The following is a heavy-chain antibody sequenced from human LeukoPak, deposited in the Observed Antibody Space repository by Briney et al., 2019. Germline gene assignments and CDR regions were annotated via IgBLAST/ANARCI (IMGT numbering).Heavy chain of an antibody. CDR2: IYYSGST. J-gene: IGHJ6*03. CDR1: GGSISSSSYY. D-gene: IGHD6-19*01. V-gene: IGHV4-39*01. CDR3: ARHTTSGWSFLQHYYMDV. Sequence: SETLSLTCTVSGGSISSSSYYWGWIRQPPGKGLEWIGSIYYSGSTYYNPSLKSRVTISVDTSKNQFSLKLSSVTAADTAVYYCARHTTSGWSFLQHYYMDVWGKGITVTVSS.